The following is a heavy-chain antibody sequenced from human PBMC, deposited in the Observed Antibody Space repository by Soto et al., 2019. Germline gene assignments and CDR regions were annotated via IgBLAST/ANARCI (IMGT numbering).Heavy chain of an antibody. CDR2: ITYDGSNK. V-gene: IGHV3-30*03. CDR3: ARDGVPAAVYYYYYMDV. Sequence: GGSLRLSCAASGFTFSSYGMHWVRQAPGKGLEWVADITYDGSNKYYADSVKGRFTISRDNAKNSLYLQMNSLRAEDTAVYYCARDGVPAAVYYYYYMDVWGKGTTVTVSS. D-gene: IGHD2-2*01. J-gene: IGHJ6*03. CDR1: GFTFSSYG.